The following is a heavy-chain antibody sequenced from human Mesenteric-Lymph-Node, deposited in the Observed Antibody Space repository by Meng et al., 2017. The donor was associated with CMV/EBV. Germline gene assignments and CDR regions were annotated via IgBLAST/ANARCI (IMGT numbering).Heavy chain of an antibody. CDR2: IGGSGAIT. CDR3: ARLPYDYVWGSYRPYHFDY. CDR1: FNTYA. V-gene: IGHV3-23*01. D-gene: IGHD3-16*02. J-gene: IGHJ4*02. Sequence: FNTYAMSWVRQAPGKGLEWVSTIGGSGAITYYADSVKGQFTISRDNSENTVYLQMSSLGAEDTAVYYCARLPYDYVWGSYRPYHFDYWGRGTLVTVSS.